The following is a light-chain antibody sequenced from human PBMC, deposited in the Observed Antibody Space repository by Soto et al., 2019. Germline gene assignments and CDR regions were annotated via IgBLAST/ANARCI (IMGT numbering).Light chain of an antibody. CDR3: QEYIQWPPGM. CDR1: QFVSSR. J-gene: IGKJ1*01. V-gene: IGKV3-15*01. CDR2: DTS. Sequence: DIVVTQSPATLSASPGERVTLSCRASQFVSSRLAWYQQRPGQVPRLLIYDTSTRAPGISARFSGSGSGTEFTLTLRSLQSEDFAVYYCQEYIQWPPGMFGPGTTVYIK.